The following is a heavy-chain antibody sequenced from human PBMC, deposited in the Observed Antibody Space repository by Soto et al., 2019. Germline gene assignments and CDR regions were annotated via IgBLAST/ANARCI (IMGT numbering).Heavy chain of an antibody. J-gene: IGHJ4*02. V-gene: IGHV4-30-4*01. CDR1: GGSISSGDYY. D-gene: IGHD3-22*01. CDR3: ARHEGPEYDSSGYSFDY. Sequence: SETLSLTCTVSGGSISSGDYYWSWIRQPPGKGLEWIGYIYYSGSTYYNPSLKSRVTISVDTSKNQFSLKLSSVTAADTAVYYCARHEGPEYDSSGYSFDYWGQGTLVTVSS. CDR2: IYYSGST.